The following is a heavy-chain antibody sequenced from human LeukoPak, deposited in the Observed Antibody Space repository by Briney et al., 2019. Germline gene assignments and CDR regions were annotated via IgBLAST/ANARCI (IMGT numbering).Heavy chain of an antibody. CDR1: GYSFTSNW. Sequence: GESLKISCKASGYSFTSNWIGWVRQMPGKGLEWMGVIYPGDADIRYSPSFQGQVTISADKSISTAYLQWSSLKASDTAMYYCARLSGIYFDYWGQGTLVTVSS. CDR2: IYPGDADI. D-gene: IGHD1-26*01. V-gene: IGHV5-51*01. J-gene: IGHJ4*02. CDR3: ARLSGIYFDY.